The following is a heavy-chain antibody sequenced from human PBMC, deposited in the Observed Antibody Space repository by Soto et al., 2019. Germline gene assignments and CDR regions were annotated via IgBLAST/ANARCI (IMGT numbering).Heavy chain of an antibody. CDR2: ISAYNGNT. CDR3: AIGACRGDRWNSCYFDY. CDR1: GNTFTTYG. D-gene: IGHD2-15*01. Sequence: ASVKVSCKASGNTFTTYGMNWVRQAPGQGPEWMGWISAYNGNTTYAQKFQGRVTMTTDTSTSTGYMELRSLRSDDTAVYYCAIGACRGDRWNSCYFDYWGQGSQVTVSS. J-gene: IGHJ4*02. V-gene: IGHV1-18*01.